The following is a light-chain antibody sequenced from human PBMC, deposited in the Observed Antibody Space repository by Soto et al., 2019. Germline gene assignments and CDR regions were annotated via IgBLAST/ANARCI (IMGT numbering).Light chain of an antibody. V-gene: IGLV2-14*01. CDR3: SSYTSSSTLGV. CDR2: DVS. CDR1: SSDVGGYNY. J-gene: IGLJ1*01. Sequence: YVVTQPAWVTGSPGQSVAIFCTGTSSDVGGYNYVSWYQQHPGKAPKLMIYDVSNRPSGVSNRFSGSKSGNTAPLTLFGLQAEDQADYYCSSYTSSSTLGVVGNGNKVTV.